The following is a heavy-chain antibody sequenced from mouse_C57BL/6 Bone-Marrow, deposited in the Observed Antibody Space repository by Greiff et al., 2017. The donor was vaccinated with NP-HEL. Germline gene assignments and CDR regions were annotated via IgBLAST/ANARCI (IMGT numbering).Heavy chain of an antibody. Sequence: QVQLQQPGAELVKPGASVTLSCKASGYTFTSYWMHWVKQRPGQGLEWIGMIHPNSGSTNYNEKFKSKATLTVDKSSSTAYMQLSSLTSEDSAVHSCARHLYDYGSSAFAYWGQGTLVTVSA. CDR2: IHPNSGST. V-gene: IGHV1-64*01. D-gene: IGHD1-1*01. J-gene: IGHJ3*01. CDR1: GYTFTSYW. CDR3: ARHLYDYGSSAFAY.